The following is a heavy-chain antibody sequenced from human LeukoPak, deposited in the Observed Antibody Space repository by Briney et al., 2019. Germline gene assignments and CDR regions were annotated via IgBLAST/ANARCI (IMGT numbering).Heavy chain of an antibody. Sequence: GGSLRLSCAASGLTFKNFAMSWVRHAAGKGLEWLAVTSGDEDSTHYADSVRGHFVISTDNSKNTSFLHMNSLRAEDTAVYYCTIDLMTGFSSGWHFAYWGQGALVTVSS. J-gene: IGHJ4*02. D-gene: IGHD6-19*01. V-gene: IGHV3-23*01. CDR2: TSGDEDST. CDR1: GLTFKNFA. CDR3: TIDLMTGFSSGWHFAY.